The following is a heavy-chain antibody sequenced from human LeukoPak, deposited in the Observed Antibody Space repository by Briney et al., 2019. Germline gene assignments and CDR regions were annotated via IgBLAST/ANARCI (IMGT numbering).Heavy chain of an antibody. Sequence: PSQTLSLTCTVSGGSISSGGYYWSWIRQHPGKGLEWIGYIYYSGSTYYNPSLKSRVTISVDTSKNQFSLKLSSVTAADTAVYYCAREWRVGATHFDYWGQGTLVTVSS. V-gene: IGHV4-31*03. J-gene: IGHJ4*02. D-gene: IGHD1-26*01. CDR1: GGSISSGGYY. CDR3: AREWRVGATHFDY. CDR2: IYYSGST.